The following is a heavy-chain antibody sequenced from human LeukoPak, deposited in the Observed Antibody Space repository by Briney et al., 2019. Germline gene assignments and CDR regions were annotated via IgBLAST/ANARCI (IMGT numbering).Heavy chain of an antibody. CDR1: GFTFSSYG. V-gene: IGHV3-30*03. D-gene: IGHD2-15*01. Sequence: GGSLRLSCAASGFTFSSYGMHWVRQAPGKGLEWVAVISYDGSNKYYADSVKGRFTISRDNSKNTLYLQMNSLRAEDTAVYYCACGSRYSVWGQGTLVTVSS. CDR3: ACGSRYSV. J-gene: IGHJ4*02. CDR2: ISYDGSNK.